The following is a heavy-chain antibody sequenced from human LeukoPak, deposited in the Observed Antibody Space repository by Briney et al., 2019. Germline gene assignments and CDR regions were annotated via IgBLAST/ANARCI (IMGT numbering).Heavy chain of an antibody. CDR2: VSGSGYST. Sequence: PRGSLRLSCAASGFTFSSYAMSWVRQAPGKGLEWVSAVSGSGYSTYYADSVKGLFTISRDNSKNTLYLQMNSLRAEDTAVYYCAKVPYYDILTRGYYYYYMDVWGKGTTVTVSS. CDR3: AKVPYYDILTRGYYYYYMDV. CDR1: GFTFSSYA. V-gene: IGHV3-23*01. J-gene: IGHJ6*03. D-gene: IGHD3-9*01.